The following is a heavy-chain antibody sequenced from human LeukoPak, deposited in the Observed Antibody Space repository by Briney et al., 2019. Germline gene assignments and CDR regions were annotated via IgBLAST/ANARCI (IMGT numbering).Heavy chain of an antibody. CDR2: IRYDGSDK. CDR1: GFTFNTYG. CDR3: AKDGPNTVTSSVFDY. Sequence: GGSLRLSCSASGFTFNTYGMHWVRQAPGKGLEWVAFIRYDGSDKYYADSVKGRFTISRDNSKNTLYLQMNSLRAEDTAVYYCAKDGPNTVTSSVFDYWGQGTLVTVSS. V-gene: IGHV3-30*02. J-gene: IGHJ4*02. D-gene: IGHD4-11*01.